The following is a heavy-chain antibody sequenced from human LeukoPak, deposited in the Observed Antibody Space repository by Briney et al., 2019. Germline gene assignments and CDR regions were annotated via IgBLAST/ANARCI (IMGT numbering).Heavy chain of an antibody. D-gene: IGHD2-21*02. CDR1: GFTFSSYA. CDR3: ARAECGGDCYLYAFDI. Sequence: PGGSLRLSCAASGFTFSSYAMHWVRQAPGKGLEYVSAISSNGGSTYYANSAKGRFTISRDNSKNTLYLQMGSLRAEDMAVYYCARAECGGDCYLYAFDIWGQGTMVTVSS. CDR2: ISSNGGST. J-gene: IGHJ3*02. V-gene: IGHV3-64*01.